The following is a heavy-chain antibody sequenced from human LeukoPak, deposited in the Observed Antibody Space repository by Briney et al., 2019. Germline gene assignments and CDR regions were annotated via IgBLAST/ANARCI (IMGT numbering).Heavy chain of an antibody. CDR3: TRDLHGDDAFDV. D-gene: IGHD4-17*01. CDR1: GFNFGDYA. Sequence: GGSLRPSCRTSGFNFGDYAMSWVRQAPGQGLEWVGFIRTKPYGGTPDYAASVKGRFTISVDDSKSIAYLRMNSLETEDTAVYYCTRDLHGDDAFDVWGQGTMVTVSS. V-gene: IGHV3-49*04. J-gene: IGHJ3*01. CDR2: IRTKPYGGTP.